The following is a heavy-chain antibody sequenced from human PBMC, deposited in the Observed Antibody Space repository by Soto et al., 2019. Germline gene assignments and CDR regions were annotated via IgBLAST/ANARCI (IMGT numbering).Heavy chain of an antibody. D-gene: IGHD2-15*01. Sequence: ASVKVSCKASGYTFTSYYMHWVRQAPGQGLEWMGIINPSGGSTSYAQKFQGRVTMTRDTSTSTVYMELSSLRSEDTAVYYCASESYCSGGSCYGAFYSWGQGTMVPVSS. CDR3: ASESYCSGGSCYGAFYS. CDR1: GYTFTSYY. J-gene: IGHJ3*02. CDR2: INPSGGST. V-gene: IGHV1-46*03.